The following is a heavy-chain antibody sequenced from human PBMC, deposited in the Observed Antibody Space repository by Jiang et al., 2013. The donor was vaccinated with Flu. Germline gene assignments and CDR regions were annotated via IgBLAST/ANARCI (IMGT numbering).Heavy chain of an antibody. D-gene: IGHD6-13*01. Sequence: RLSCAASGFTFHDYAMHWVRQAPGKGLEWVSGISWNGGSIGYADSVKGRFTISRDNAKNSLYLQMNSLRAEDTALYYCAKDSSSWYYFDYWGQGTLVTVSS. J-gene: IGHJ4*02. CDR1: GFTFHDYA. CDR3: AKDSSSWYYFDY. CDR2: ISWNGGSI. V-gene: IGHV3-9*01.